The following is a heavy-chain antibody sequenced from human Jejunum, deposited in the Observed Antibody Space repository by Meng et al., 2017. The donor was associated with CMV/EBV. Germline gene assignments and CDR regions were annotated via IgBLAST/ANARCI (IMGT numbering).Heavy chain of an antibody. Sequence: SGFICRNTWMTWVRQAPRKGLEWLGRIKSRSDGAKTDYPAPLKGRVTISRDDSRNTLYLEMNALTTEDTGVYYCATSGLNYYGIDVWGQGTTVTVSS. D-gene: IGHD3/OR15-3a*01. CDR2: IKSRSDGAKT. CDR3: ATSGLNYYGIDV. J-gene: IGHJ6*02. CDR1: GFICRNTW. V-gene: IGHV3-15*05.